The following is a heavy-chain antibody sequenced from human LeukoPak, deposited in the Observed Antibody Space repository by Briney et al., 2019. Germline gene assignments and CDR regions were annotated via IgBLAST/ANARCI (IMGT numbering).Heavy chain of an antibody. V-gene: IGHV4-61*01. D-gene: IGHD6-13*01. J-gene: IGHJ5*02. CDR2: IYYSGST. CDR3: APSEYSSSWYWFDP. Sequence: PSETLSLTCTVSGGSISSSSYYWSWIRQPPGKGLEWIGYIYYSGSTNYNPSLKSRVTISVDTSKNQFSLKLSSVTAADTAVYYCAPSEYSSSWYWFDPGGQGTLVTVSS. CDR1: GGSISSSSYY.